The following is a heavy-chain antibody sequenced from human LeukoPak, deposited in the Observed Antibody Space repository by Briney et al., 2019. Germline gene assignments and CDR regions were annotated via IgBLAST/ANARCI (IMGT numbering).Heavy chain of an antibody. CDR1: GFTFSDYW. CDR3: TTYKNWVAGDV. Sequence: RGSLRLSCAASGFTFSDYWMSWVRQAPGKGPEWVATIKQDGSEEHYVDSVKGRFTVSRDNARNSLFLQMNSLRVEDTAVYYCTTYKNWVAGDVWGQGTTVSVSS. J-gene: IGHJ6*02. D-gene: IGHD7-27*01. CDR2: IKQDGSEE. V-gene: IGHV3-7*01.